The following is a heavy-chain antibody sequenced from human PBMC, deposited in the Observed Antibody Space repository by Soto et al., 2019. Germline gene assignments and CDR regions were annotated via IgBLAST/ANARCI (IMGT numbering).Heavy chain of an antibody. Sequence: SLRLSCAASGFNFANFVMHWVRQAPGKGLEYVSGIWTDSSRRAYAGSVKGRFIISRDTSKNTVYLQMNSLRAEDTAVYYCARDSAPSYYDSSGYATHYFDYWGQGA. CDR3: ARDSAPSYYDSSGYATHYFDY. D-gene: IGHD3-22*01. V-gene: IGHV3-9*01. CDR2: IWTDSSRR. CDR1: GFNFANFV. J-gene: IGHJ4*02.